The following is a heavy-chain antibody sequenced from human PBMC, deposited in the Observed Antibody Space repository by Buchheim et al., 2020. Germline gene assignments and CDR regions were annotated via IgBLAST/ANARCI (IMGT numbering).Heavy chain of an antibody. CDR1: GFTFSSYW. D-gene: IGHD6-19*01. Sequence: EVQLVESGGGLVQPGGSLRLSCAASGFTFSSYWMSWVRQAPGKGLEWVANIKQDGSEKYYVDSVKGRFTISRDNAKNSLSLQMNSLRAEDTAVYYCAREYSSGWSWGGSRYFDYWGQGTL. V-gene: IGHV3-7*01. CDR3: AREYSSGWSWGGSRYFDY. CDR2: IKQDGSEK. J-gene: IGHJ4*02.